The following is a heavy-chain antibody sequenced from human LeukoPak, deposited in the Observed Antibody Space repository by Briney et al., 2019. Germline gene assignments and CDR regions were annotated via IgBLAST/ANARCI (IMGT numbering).Heavy chain of an antibody. J-gene: IGHJ4*02. CDR1: GFTFSSYS. D-gene: IGHD1-14*01. CDR2: ISSSSNYI. CDR3: ATDVTGGAISF. Sequence: GGSLRLSCAASGFTFSSYSMNWVRQAPGKGLEWVSSISSSSNYIYYADSVKGRFTISRDNSKNTLYLQMNSLKPDDTAVYYCATDVTGGAISFWGQGALVTVSS. V-gene: IGHV3-21*04.